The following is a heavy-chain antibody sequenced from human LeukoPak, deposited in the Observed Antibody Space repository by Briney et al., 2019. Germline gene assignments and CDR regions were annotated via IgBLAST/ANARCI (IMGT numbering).Heavy chain of an antibody. Sequence: GGSLRLSCAASGFTFSSYSMNSVRLAPGKGLEWVSYISRSSSTIYYADSVKGRFTISRDNAKNSLYLQMNSLRAEDTAVYYCARGLHYYDSGGYYYPDAFDIWGQGTMVTVSS. CDR1: GFTFSSYS. V-gene: IGHV3-48*01. J-gene: IGHJ3*02. CDR2: ISRSSSTI. CDR3: ARGLHYYDSGGYYYPDAFDI. D-gene: IGHD3-22*01.